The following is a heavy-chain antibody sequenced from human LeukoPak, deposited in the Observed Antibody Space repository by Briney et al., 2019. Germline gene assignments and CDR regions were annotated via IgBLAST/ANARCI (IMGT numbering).Heavy chain of an antibody. CDR2: ISSSSSTI. CDR3: ARTLDNLFDP. CDR1: GFTFSSYS. J-gene: IGHJ5*02. V-gene: IGHV3-48*01. Sequence: PGGYLRLSCAASGFTFSSYSMNWVRQAPGKGLEWVSYISSSSSTIYYADSVKGRFTISRDNAKNSLYLQMNRLNAEAPSVYYCARTLDNLFDPWGQGTLVTVSA.